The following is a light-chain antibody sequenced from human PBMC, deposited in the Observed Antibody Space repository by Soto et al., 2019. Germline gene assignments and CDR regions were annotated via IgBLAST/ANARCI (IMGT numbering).Light chain of an antibody. CDR1: QGISSR. CDR2: AES. V-gene: IGKV1-12*01. J-gene: IGKJ4*01. Sequence: DIQMTQSPSSVSASVGDRVTITCRASQGISSRLAWYQQKPGKAPNLLIYAESSLQSGVPSRFSGSGSETDFTLTIGSLQPEDFATYHCQQSNSFPLTFGGGTKVEIK. CDR3: QQSNSFPLT.